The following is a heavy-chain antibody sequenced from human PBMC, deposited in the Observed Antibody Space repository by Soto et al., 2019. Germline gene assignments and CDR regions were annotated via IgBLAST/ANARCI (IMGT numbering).Heavy chain of an antibody. D-gene: IGHD3-9*01. V-gene: IGHV3-30*18. CDR1: GFTFSSYG. CDR2: ISYDGSNK. J-gene: IGHJ4*02. CDR3: AKDFDMGLTHFDY. Sequence: QVQLVESGGGVVQPGRSLRLSCAASGFTFSSYGMHWVRQAPGKGLEWVAVISYDGSNKYYADSVKGRFTISRDNSKNTLYLQMNSLRTEDTAVYYCAKDFDMGLTHFDYWGQGTLVTVSS.